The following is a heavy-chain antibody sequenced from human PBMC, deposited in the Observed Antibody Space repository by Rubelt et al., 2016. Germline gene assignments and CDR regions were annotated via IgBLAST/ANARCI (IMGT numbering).Heavy chain of an antibody. V-gene: IGHV4-39*01. CDR3: ARHVGHDDGTKRGVDD. CDR1: GGSITRNNYN. J-gene: IGHJ4*02. D-gene: IGHD4-17*01. CDR2: IGYTGST. Sequence: QLQLQESGPGLVKPSETLSLTCTVSGGSITRNNYNWGWIRQTPEKGLEWIGSIGYTGSTYYNPSLKSRVTISVETSRNQFSRQWSSVTASDTAVYFCARHVGHDDGTKRGVDDWGQGTLVTVSS.